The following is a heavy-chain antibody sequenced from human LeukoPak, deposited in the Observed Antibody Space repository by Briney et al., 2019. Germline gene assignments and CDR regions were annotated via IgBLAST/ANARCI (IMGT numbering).Heavy chain of an antibody. CDR3: ARDKMHHASRSPVGGFDY. J-gene: IGHJ4*02. CDR2: IWYDGSNK. CDR1: GFTFSSYG. D-gene: IGHD3-10*01. V-gene: IGHV3-33*01. Sequence: PGRSLRLSCAASGFTFSSYGMHWLRQAPGKGLEWVAVIWYDGSNKYYADSVKGRFTISRDNSKNTLYLQMNSLRAEDTAVYYCARDKMHHASRSPVGGFDYWGQGTLVTVSS.